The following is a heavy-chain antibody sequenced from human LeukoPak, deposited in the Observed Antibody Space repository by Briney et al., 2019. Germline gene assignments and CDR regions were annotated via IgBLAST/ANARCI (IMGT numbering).Heavy chain of an antibody. Sequence: GGSLRLSCAASGFTFSSYGMHWVRQAPGKGLEWVAVISYDGSNKYYADSVKGRFTISRDNFKNTLYLQMNSLRAEDTAVYYCAKDPYGSGSYPSYWGQGTLVTVSS. D-gene: IGHD3-10*01. J-gene: IGHJ4*02. CDR2: ISYDGSNK. CDR3: AKDPYGSGSYPSY. V-gene: IGHV3-30*18. CDR1: GFTFSSYG.